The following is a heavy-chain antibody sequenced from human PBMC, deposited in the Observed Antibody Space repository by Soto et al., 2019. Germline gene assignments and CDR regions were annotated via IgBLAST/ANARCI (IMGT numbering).Heavy chain of an antibody. J-gene: IGHJ3*02. CDR1: GGSISSGGYS. Sequence: PSETLSLTCAVSGGSISSGGYSWSWIRKPPGKGLEWIGYIYHSGSTYYNPSLKSRVTISVDRSKNQFSLKLSSVTAADTAVYYCASSPWYSSSWYGGGAFDIWGQGTTVTV. CDR3: ASSPWYSSSWYGGGAFDI. D-gene: IGHD6-13*01. V-gene: IGHV4-30-2*01. CDR2: IYHSGST.